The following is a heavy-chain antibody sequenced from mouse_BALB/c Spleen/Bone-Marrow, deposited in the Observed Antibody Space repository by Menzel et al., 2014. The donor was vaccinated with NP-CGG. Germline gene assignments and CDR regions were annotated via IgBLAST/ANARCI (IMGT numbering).Heavy chain of an antibody. Sequence: VQLQQSGAELVRPGASVKLSCKASGYTFTSYWMNWVKQRPGQGLEWIGMIDPSDSETHYNQMFKDKATLTVDKSSSTAYMQLSSLTSEDSAVYXXXXXXXKLGFWFAYWGQGTLVTVSA. D-gene: IGHD1-2*01. CDR3: XXXXXKLGFWFAY. CDR2: IDPSDSET. V-gene: IGHV1-61*01. CDR1: GYTFTSYW. J-gene: IGHJ3*01.